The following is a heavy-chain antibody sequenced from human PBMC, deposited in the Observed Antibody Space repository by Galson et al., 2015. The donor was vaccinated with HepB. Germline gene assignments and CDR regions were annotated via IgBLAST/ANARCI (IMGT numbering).Heavy chain of an antibody. CDR2: TYYRSKWYN. CDR3: ARDGGYGDYYYYGMDV. CDR1: GDSVSSNSAA. Sequence: CAISGDSVSSNSAAWNWIRQSPSRGLEWLGRTYYRSKWYNDYAVSVKSRITTNPDTSKNQFSLQLNSVTPEDTAVYYCARDGGYGDYYYYGMDVWGQGTTVTVSS. J-gene: IGHJ6*02. D-gene: IGHD5-12*01. V-gene: IGHV6-1*01.